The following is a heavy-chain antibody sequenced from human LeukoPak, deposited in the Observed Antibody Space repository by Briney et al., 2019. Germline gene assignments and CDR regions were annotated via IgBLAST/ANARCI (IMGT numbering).Heavy chain of an antibody. CDR3: AKDSNYDSSGYYLV. CDR2: ISWNSGSI. CDR1: GFTFDDYA. Sequence: PGRSLRLSCAASGFTFDDYAMHWVRQAPGKGLEWVSGISWNSGSIGYADSVKGRFTISRGNAKNSLYLQMNSLRAEDTALYYCAKDSNYDSSGYYLVWGQGTLVTVSS. J-gene: IGHJ4*02. D-gene: IGHD3-22*01. V-gene: IGHV3-9*01.